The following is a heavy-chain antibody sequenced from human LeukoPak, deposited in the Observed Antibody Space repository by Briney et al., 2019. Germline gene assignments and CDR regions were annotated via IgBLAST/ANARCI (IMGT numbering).Heavy chain of an antibody. Sequence: SQTLSLTCTVSGGSISSGSYYWSWIRQPAGKGLEWIGRIYTSGSTNYNPSLKSRVTISVDTSKNQFSLKLSSVTAADTAVYYCARGGCSCYHIDYWGQGTLVTVSS. CDR2: IYTSGST. J-gene: IGHJ4*02. D-gene: IGHD2-15*01. CDR3: ARGGCSCYHIDY. CDR1: GGSISSGSYY. V-gene: IGHV4-61*02.